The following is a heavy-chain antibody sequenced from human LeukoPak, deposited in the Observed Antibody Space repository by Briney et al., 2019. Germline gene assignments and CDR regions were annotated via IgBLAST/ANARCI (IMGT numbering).Heavy chain of an antibody. CDR2: IIPIFGTA. J-gene: IGHJ1*01. Sequence: SVKVSCKASGGTFSSYAISWVRQAPGQGLEWMGGIIPIFGTANYAQKFQGRVTITAGESTSTAYMELSSLRSEDTAVYYCARPYDFWSGYHQYFQHWGQGTLVTVSS. D-gene: IGHD3-3*01. CDR3: ARPYDFWSGYHQYFQH. CDR1: GGTFSSYA. V-gene: IGHV1-69*13.